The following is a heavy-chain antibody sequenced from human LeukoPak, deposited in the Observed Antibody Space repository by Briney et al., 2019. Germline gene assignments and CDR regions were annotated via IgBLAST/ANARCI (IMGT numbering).Heavy chain of an antibody. CDR3: ARGHTILTH. Sequence: GSLRLSCAASGFTFSDSSISWIRQAPGKGLEWVSYISSSSSDTNYADSVKGRFTISRDNAKSSLYLQMSSLRAEDTAVYYCARGHTILTHWGQGTLVTVSS. V-gene: IGHV3-11*05. CDR2: ISSSSSDT. CDR1: GFTFSDSS. D-gene: IGHD5-24*01. J-gene: IGHJ4*02.